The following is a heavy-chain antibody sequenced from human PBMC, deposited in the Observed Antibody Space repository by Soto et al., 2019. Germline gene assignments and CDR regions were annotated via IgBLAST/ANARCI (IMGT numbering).Heavy chain of an antibody. V-gene: IGHV1-2*04. CDR1: GYTFTGYY. CDR2: INPNSGGT. CDR3: ARDYCRGGSCPIDY. J-gene: IGHJ4*02. D-gene: IGHD2-15*01. Sequence: GASVKVSCKASGYTFTGYYMHWVRQAPGQGLEWMGWINPNSGGTNYAQKFQGWVTMTRDTSISTAYMELSRLRSDDTAVYYCARDYCRGGSCPIDYRGQGTLVTVSS.